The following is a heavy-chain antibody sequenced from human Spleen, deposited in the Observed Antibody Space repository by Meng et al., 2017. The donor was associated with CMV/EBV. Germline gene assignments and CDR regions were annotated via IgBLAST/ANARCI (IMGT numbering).Heavy chain of an antibody. Sequence: GGSLRLSCAASGFNFNSYAMHWVRQAPGKGLEWVAFIRYDGTNEDYADSVKGRFTISRDNSKNTLYLQMNSVRLEDTAVYYCARIGLWYGMGNGMDVWGQGTTVTVSS. J-gene: IGHJ6*02. D-gene: IGHD5-18*01. CDR1: GFNFNSYA. V-gene: IGHV3-30*02. CDR3: ARIGLWYGMGNGMDV. CDR2: IRYDGTNE.